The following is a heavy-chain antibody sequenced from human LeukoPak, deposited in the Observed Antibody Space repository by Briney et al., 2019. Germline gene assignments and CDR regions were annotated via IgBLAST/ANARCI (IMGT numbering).Heavy chain of an antibody. D-gene: IGHD3-16*02. CDR3: AKDMFMITFGGVIDTPYFDY. CDR1: GFTFDDYA. Sequence: PGGSLRLSCAASGFTFDDYAMHWVRQAPGKGLEWVSGISWNSGSIGYADSVKGRFTISRDNAKNSLYLQMNSLRAEDTALYYCAKDMFMITFGGVIDTPYFDYWGQGTLVTVSS. J-gene: IGHJ4*02. V-gene: IGHV3-9*01. CDR2: ISWNSGSI.